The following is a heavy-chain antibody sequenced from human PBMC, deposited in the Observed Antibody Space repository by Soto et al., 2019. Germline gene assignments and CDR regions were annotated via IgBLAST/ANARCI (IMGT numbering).Heavy chain of an antibody. CDR3: ARNYYDSSDRDYLDY. D-gene: IGHD3-22*01. Sequence: ASVKVSCKASGYTFTSYYIRWVRQAPGQGLEWMGWINPITGGTNYAPKFQGRVTMTRDTSITTAYMELSRLRSDETAVYYCARNYYDSSDRDYLDYWGQGTPVTVSS. CDR1: GYTFTSYY. V-gene: IGHV1-2*02. CDR2: INPITGGT. J-gene: IGHJ4*02.